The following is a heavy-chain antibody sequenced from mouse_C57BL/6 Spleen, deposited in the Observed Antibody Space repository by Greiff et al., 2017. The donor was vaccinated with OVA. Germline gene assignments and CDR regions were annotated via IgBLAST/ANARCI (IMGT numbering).Heavy chain of an antibody. D-gene: IGHD1-1*01. Sequence: QVQLKQPGTELVKPGASVKLSCKASGYTFTSYWMHWVKQRPGQGLEWIGNINPSNGGTNYNEKFKSKATLTVDKSSSTAYMQLSSLTSEDSAVYYCARGRYGTVYYFDYWGQGTTLTVSS. CDR2: INPSNGGT. V-gene: IGHV1-53*01. CDR1: GYTFTSYW. CDR3: ARGRYGTVYYFDY. J-gene: IGHJ2*01.